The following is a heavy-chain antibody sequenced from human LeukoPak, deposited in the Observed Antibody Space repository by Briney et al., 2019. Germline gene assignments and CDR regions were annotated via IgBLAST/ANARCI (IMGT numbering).Heavy chain of an antibody. Sequence: TGGSLRLSCAASGFTFSSYGMHWVRQAPGKGLEWVAVISYDGSNKYYADSVKGRFTISRDNSKNTLYLQMNSLRAEDTAVYYCAKDHGVEMATFSFDYWGQGTLVTVSS. D-gene: IGHD5-24*01. V-gene: IGHV3-30*18. CDR1: GFTFSSYG. CDR3: AKDHGVEMATFSFDY. J-gene: IGHJ4*02. CDR2: ISYDGSNK.